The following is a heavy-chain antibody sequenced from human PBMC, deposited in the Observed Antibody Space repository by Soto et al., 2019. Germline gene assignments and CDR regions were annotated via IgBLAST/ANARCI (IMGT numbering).Heavy chain of an antibody. CDR1: GGTFSSYA. CDR2: IIPIFGTA. Sequence: SVKVSCKASGGTFSSYAISWVRQAPGQGLEWMGGIIPIFGTANYAQKFQGRVAITADESTSTAYMELSSLRSEDTAVYYCARAFDYYGSGSYYSNYYYYYGMDVWGQGTTVTVSS. V-gene: IGHV1-69*13. J-gene: IGHJ6*02. D-gene: IGHD3-10*01. CDR3: ARAFDYYGSGSYYSNYYYYYGMDV.